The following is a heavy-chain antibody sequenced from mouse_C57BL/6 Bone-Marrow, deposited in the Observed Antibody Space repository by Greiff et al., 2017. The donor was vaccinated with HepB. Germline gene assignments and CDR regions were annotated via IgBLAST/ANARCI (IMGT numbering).Heavy chain of an antibody. CDR3: ARPRGYYYYGSSYFDY. CDR1: GYTFTSYW. J-gene: IGHJ2*01. CDR2: IYPGSGST. V-gene: IGHV1-55*01. Sequence: VKLMESGAELVKPGASVKMSCKASGYTFTSYWITWVKQRPGQGLEWIGDIYPGSGSTNYNEKFKSKATLTVDTSSSTAYMQRSSLTSEDSAVYYCARPRGYYYYGSSYFDYWGQGTTLTVSS. D-gene: IGHD1-1*01.